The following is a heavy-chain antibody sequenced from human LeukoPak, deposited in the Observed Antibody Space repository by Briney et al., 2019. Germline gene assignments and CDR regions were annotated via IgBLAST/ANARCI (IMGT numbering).Heavy chain of an antibody. Sequence: GGSLRLSCAASGFIFIGYGMHWVRQAPGKGLEWVSAISGSGGSTYYADSVKGRFTISRDNSRDTLYLQMNSLRAEDTAVYYCAKGYYDYVWGSYYFDYWGQGTLVTVSS. D-gene: IGHD3-16*01. V-gene: IGHV3-23*01. CDR1: GFIFIGYG. J-gene: IGHJ4*02. CDR3: AKGYYDYVWGSYYFDY. CDR2: ISGSGGST.